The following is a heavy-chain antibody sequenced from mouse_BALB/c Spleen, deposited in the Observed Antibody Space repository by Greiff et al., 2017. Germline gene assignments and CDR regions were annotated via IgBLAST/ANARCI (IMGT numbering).Heavy chain of an antibody. CDR1: GYTFTDYW. CDR2: IDTSDSYT. J-gene: IGHJ4*01. Sequence: QVQLQHPGAELVMPGASVKMSCKASGYTFTDYWMHWVKQRPGQGLEWIGAIDTSDSYTSYNQKFKGKATLTVDESSSTAYMQLSSLTSEDSAVYDGAREGYYGNYGAMDDWGQGTSVTVSS. V-gene: IGHV1-69*01. CDR3: AREGYYGNYGAMDD. D-gene: IGHD2-1*01.